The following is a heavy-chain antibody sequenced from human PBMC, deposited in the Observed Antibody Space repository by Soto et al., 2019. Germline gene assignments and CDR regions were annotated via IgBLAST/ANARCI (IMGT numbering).Heavy chain of an antibody. V-gene: IGHV4-39*01. Sequence: SETLSLTCTVSGGSISSSSYYWGWIRQPPGKGLEWIGGIYYSGSTYYNPSLKSRVTISVDRSKNQFSLKLSSVTAADTAVYYCARTYGDYVFPCDYWGEGTLVTVSS. J-gene: IGHJ4*02. D-gene: IGHD4-17*01. CDR2: IYYSGST. CDR1: GGSISSSSYY. CDR3: ARTYGDYVFPCDY.